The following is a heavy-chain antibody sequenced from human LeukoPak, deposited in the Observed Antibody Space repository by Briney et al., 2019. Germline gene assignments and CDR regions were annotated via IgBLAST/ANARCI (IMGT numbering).Heavy chain of an antibody. J-gene: IGHJ4*02. CDR1: GYTFTGYY. Sequence: GASVKVSCKASGYTFTGYYMHWVRQAPGQGLEWMGWINPNSGDTNFAQKFQGRVTMTRDKSISTAYMGLTRLSSDDRAVYYCARGAGVTGTNWVRLDHFDFWGQGTLITVSS. CDR2: INPNSGDT. V-gene: IGHV1-2*02. D-gene: IGHD1-7*01. CDR3: ARGAGVTGTNWVRLDHFDF.